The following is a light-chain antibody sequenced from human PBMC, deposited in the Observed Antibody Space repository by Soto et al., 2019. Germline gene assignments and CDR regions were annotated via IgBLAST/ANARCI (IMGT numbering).Light chain of an antibody. CDR2: GAS. V-gene: IGKV3-15*01. CDR3: QHYNPWPG. J-gene: IGKJ2*01. Sequence: EIVMTQFPATLSVSPGERATLSCRASQSVSSNLAWYQQKPGQAPRLLIYGASTRATGIPVRFSGSGSGTEFTLTINSLQSEDFVVDYCQHYNPWPGFGQGTKLEIK. CDR1: QSVSSN.